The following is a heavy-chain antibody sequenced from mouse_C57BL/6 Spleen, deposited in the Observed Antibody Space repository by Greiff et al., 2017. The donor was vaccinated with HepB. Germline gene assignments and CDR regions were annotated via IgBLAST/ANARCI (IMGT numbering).Heavy chain of an antibody. V-gene: IGHV1-81*01. J-gene: IGHJ1*03. Sequence: QVQLQQSGAELARPGASVKLSCKASGYTFTSYGISWVKQRTGQGLEWIGEIYPRSGNTYYNEKFKGKATLTADKSSSTAYMELRSLTSEDSAVYFCARRSTIVPRGYFDVWGTGTTVTVSS. CDR3: ARRSTIVPRGYFDV. CDR2: IYPRSGNT. D-gene: IGHD2-5*01. CDR1: GYTFTSYG.